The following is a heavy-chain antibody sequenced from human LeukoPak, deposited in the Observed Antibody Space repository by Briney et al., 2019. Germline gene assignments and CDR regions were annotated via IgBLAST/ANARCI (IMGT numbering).Heavy chain of an antibody. J-gene: IGHJ6*03. CDR3: ARATWIQLWHYYYYMDV. CDR2: IKQDGSEK. CDR1: GFTFSSYG. V-gene: IGHV3-7*01. D-gene: IGHD5-18*01. Sequence: GGSLRLSCAASGFTFSSYGMSWVRQAPGKGLEWVANIKQDGSEKYYVDSVKGRFTISRENAKNSLYLQMNSLRAEDTAVYYCARATWIQLWHYYYYMDVWGKGTTVTVSS.